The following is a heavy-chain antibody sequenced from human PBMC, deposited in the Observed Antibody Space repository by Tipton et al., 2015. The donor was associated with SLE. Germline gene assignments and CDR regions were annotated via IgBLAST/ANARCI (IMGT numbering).Heavy chain of an antibody. CDR2: ISDSAST. J-gene: IGHJ4*02. Sequence: TLSLTCSVSGGSISSNYWIWIRQPPGKGLEWIGHISDSASTNYNPSLKSRVTISVDTSKNQFSLKLTSVTAADTAVYYCARPPGTYPTGDYWGQGTLVTVSS. D-gene: IGHD3-10*01. CDR3: ARPPGTYPTGDY. V-gene: IGHV4-59*08. CDR1: GGSISSNY.